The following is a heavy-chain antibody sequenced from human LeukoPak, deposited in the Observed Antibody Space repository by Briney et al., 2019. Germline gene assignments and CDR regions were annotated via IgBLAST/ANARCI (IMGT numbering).Heavy chain of an antibody. CDR1: GGSFSGYY. D-gene: IGHD6-19*01. CDR3: ARVAGTLAVAGRVYFDY. Sequence: PSETLSLTCAVYGGSFSGYYWSWIRQPPGKGLEWIGEINHSGSTNYNPSLKSRVTISVDTSKNQFSLKLSSVTAADTAVYYCARVAGTLAVAGRVYFDYWGQGALVTVSS. V-gene: IGHV4-34*01. J-gene: IGHJ4*02. CDR2: INHSGST.